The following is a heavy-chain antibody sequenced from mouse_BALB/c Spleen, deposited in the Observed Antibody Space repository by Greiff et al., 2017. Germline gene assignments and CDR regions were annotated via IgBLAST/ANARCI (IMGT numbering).Heavy chain of an antibody. Sequence: QVQLKESGAELVRPGSSVKISCKASGYAFSSYWMNWVKQRPGQGLEWIGQIYPGDGDTNYNGKFKGKATLTADKSSSTAYMQLSSLSSEDSAVYFCARGVSTGFAYWGQGTLVTVSA. V-gene: IGHV1-80*01. J-gene: IGHJ3*01. CDR3: ARGVSTGFAY. D-gene: IGHD5-1*01. CDR2: IYPGDGDT. CDR1: GYAFSSYW.